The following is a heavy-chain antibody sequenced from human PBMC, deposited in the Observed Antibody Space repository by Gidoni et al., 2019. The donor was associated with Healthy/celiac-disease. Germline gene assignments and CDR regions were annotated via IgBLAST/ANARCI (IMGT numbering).Heavy chain of an antibody. CDR3: AKDLGRWLQSHFDY. CDR1: GFTFSSYG. Sequence: QVQLVESGGGVVQPGRSLRLSCAASGFTFSSYGMHWVRQAPGKGLEWVAVISYDGSNKYYADSVKGRFTISRDNSKNTLYLQMNSLRAEDTAVYYCAKDLGRWLQSHFDYWGQGTLVTVSS. J-gene: IGHJ4*02. CDR2: ISYDGSNK. V-gene: IGHV3-30*18. D-gene: IGHD5-12*01.